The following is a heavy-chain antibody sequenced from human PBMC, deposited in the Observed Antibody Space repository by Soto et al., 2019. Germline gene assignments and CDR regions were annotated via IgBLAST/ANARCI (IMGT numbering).Heavy chain of an antibody. CDR2: ISSSGSTI. D-gene: IGHD3-16*02. CDR1: GFTFSDYY. Sequence: GGSLRLSCAASGFTFSDYYMSWIRQAPGKGLEWVSYISSSGSTIYYADSVKGRFTISRDNAKNALYLQMNSLRAEDTAVYYCARDNRGYDYIWGSYRTYYFDYWGQGTLVTVSS. V-gene: IGHV3-11*01. J-gene: IGHJ4*02. CDR3: ARDNRGYDYIWGSYRTYYFDY.